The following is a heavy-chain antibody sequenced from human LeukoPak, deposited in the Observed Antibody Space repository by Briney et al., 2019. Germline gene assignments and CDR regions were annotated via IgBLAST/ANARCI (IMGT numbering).Heavy chain of an antibody. V-gene: IGHV4-59*01. CDR2: IYYGGST. J-gene: IGHJ4*02. Sequence: SETLSLTCTVSGGSISSYYWSWIRQPPGKGLEWIGYIYYGGSTNYNPSLKSRVTISVDTSKNQFSLKLSSVTAADTAVYYCARDCSSTSCYPEWGQGTLVTASS. CDR1: GGSISSYY. D-gene: IGHD2-2*01. CDR3: ARDCSSTSCYPE.